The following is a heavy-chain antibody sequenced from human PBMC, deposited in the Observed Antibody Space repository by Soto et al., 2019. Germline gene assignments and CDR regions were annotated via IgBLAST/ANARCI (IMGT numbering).Heavy chain of an antibody. Sequence: EVQLVESGGGLVQPGGSLRLSCAASGFTFSTYSMHWVRQSPGKGLEWVSYISTRSSNIYYADSVKGRFTTSRDNVKNSLFLQMNSLRDEDTAVYYCAREVRGGDSNPDYWGQGTLVIVST. J-gene: IGHJ4*02. CDR3: AREVRGGDSNPDY. V-gene: IGHV3-48*02. CDR2: ISTRSSNI. CDR1: GFTFSTYS. D-gene: IGHD2-21*02.